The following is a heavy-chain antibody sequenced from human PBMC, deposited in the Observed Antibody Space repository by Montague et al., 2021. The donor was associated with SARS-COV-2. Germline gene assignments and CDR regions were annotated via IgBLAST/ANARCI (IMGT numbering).Heavy chain of an antibody. D-gene: IGHD5-12*01. CDR1: GRPISSDSYY. Sequence: TLSLTCTVSGRPISSDSYYWCWIRQPAGKGLEWIGRVYTTGSTNYNPSLKSRVTISGDTSRNQFSLRLTSVTAADTAMYYCARAVIYGGYAFAYFDFWGQGVLVTVSS. CDR3: ARAVIYGGYAFAYFDF. J-gene: IGHJ4*02. V-gene: IGHV4-61*02. CDR2: VYTTGST.